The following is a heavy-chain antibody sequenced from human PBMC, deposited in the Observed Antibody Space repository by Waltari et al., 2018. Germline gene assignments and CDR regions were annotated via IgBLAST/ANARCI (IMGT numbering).Heavy chain of an antibody. CDR2: SNPNSGDT. V-gene: IGHV1-2*06. D-gene: IGHD2-2*01. CDR1: GSSLTSYF. J-gene: IGHJ5*02. CDR3: ARESAFSTSWYPGFDP. Sequence: QVALVQSGAEVRKPGASVKVPCKASGSSLTSYFMHWVRQAPGLGLEWMGRSNPNSGDTNSAPKFQGRVTLTRDTSVNTAFLELRSLTSDDTAVYFCARESAFSTSWYPGFDPWGQGTLVTVAS.